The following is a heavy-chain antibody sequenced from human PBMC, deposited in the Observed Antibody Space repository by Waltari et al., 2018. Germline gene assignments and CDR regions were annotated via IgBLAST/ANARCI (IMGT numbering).Heavy chain of an antibody. J-gene: IGHJ3*02. CDR2: IYDSGIT. V-gene: IGHV4-30-2*01. D-gene: IGHD4-4*01. Sequence: QLQLQESGSGLVKPSQTLSLTCTVSGGSIRRGGYSWTWIRQPPGKGLEWIGYIYDSGITYYNPSLKSRFTISVDKSKNQFSLKLNSVTAADTAVYYCARGTPFYSNYPVVDIWGQGTMVTVSS. CDR1: GGSIRRGGYS. CDR3: ARGTPFYSNYPVVDI.